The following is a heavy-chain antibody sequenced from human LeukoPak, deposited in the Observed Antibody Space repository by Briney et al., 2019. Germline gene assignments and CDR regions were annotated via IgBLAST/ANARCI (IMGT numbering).Heavy chain of an antibody. CDR2: IYYSGST. Sequence: SETLSLTCTVSGGSISSSSYYRGWIRQPPGKGLEWIGSIYYSGSTYYNPSLKSRVTISVDTSKHQFSLKLSSVTAADTAVYYCARQAYYDSSGYYPPYFDYWGQGTLVTVSS. D-gene: IGHD3-22*01. V-gene: IGHV4-39*01. CDR3: ARQAYYDSSGYYPPYFDY. J-gene: IGHJ4*02. CDR1: GGSISSSSYY.